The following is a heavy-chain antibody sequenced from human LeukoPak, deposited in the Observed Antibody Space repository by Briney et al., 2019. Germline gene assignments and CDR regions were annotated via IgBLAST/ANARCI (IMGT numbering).Heavy chain of an antibody. CDR3: ARMDSSGYYFDY. D-gene: IGHD3-22*01. V-gene: IGHV1-69*05. CDR2: IIPIFGTA. Sequence: SVKVSCKASGGTFSSYAISWVRQAPGQGLEWMGGIIPIFGTANYAQKFQGRVTITTDESTSTAYMELSSLRSEDTAVYYCARMDSSGYYFDYWGQGTLVTVSS. J-gene: IGHJ4*02. CDR1: GGTFSSYA.